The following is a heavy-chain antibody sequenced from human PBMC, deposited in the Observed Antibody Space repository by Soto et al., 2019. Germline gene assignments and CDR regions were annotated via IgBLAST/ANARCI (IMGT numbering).Heavy chain of an antibody. CDR3: ARGARFCGDIVGVVGLYYYYYCMEV. Sequence: QVQLVQSGAEVKKPGASVKVSCKASGYTFTSYDINWVRPATGQGLEWMGWMNPNSGNTGYAQKFQGRVTMTRHTSISTAYMELSSRRSEDTAVYSCARGARFCGDIVGVVGLYYYYYCMEVWGQWTTVTVSS. CDR1: GYTFTSYD. V-gene: IGHV1-8*01. D-gene: IGHD2-15*01. J-gene: IGHJ6*02. CDR2: MNPNSGNT.